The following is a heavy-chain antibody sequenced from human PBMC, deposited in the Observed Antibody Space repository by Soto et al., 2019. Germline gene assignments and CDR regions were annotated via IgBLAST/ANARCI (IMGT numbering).Heavy chain of an antibody. D-gene: IGHD3-10*01. J-gene: IGHJ6*02. CDR3: ARGGRSGGVILTKYRMDV. Sequence: QVQLQESGPGLVKPSGTLSLTCAVSGGSISSSNWWSWVRQPPGKGLEWIGDIYHSGSTNYNPPPKTPATLPVDNSKHQSSLKLRSVPAADTAVYYCARGGRSGGVILTKYRMDVWGQGTTVTVSS. CDR1: GGSISSSNW. CDR2: IYHSGST. V-gene: IGHV4-4*02.